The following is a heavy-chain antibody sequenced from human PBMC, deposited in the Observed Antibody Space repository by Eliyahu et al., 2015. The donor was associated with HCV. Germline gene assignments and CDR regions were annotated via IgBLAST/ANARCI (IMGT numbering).Heavy chain of an antibody. Sequence: EVQLVESGGGLVKPGGSLRLSCAASGFTFSSYSMNWVRQAPGKGLEWVSSISSSSSYIYYADSVKGRFTISRDNAKNSLYLQMNSLRAEDTAVYYCARDRLRDYYYYGMDVWGQGTTVTVSS. J-gene: IGHJ6*02. CDR3: ARDRLRDYYYYGMDV. V-gene: IGHV3-21*01. CDR1: GFTFSSYS. CDR2: ISSSSSYI.